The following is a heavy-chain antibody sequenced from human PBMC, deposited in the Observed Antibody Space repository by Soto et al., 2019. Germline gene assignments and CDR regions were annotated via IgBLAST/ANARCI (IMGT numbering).Heavy chain of an antibody. V-gene: IGHV1-69*13. D-gene: IGHD3-22*01. CDR1: GGTFSRYA. J-gene: IGHJ4*02. CDR3: AKDGTLYDSSGYYYLY. CDR2: IIPLFGKA. Sequence: SVEVSCKASGGTFSRYAISWVRQAPGQGLEWMGGIIPLFGKANYAQKFQGRVTITADESTSTAYMELSSLRSEDTAVYYCAKDGTLYDSSGYYYLYWGQGTLVTVSS.